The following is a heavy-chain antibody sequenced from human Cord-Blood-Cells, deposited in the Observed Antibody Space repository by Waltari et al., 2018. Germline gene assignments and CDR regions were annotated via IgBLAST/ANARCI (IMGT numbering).Heavy chain of an antibody. D-gene: IGHD2-2*01. V-gene: IGHV4-39*01. CDR1: VGSISSSSYY. J-gene: IGHJ4*02. CDR2: IYYSGST. CDR3: ARRCSSTSCYFRVDY. Sequence: QLQLQESGPGLVKPSETLSFNCTVHVGSISSSSYYWGWIRKPLGKGLEWIGSIYYSGSTYYNPSLKSRVTISVYTSKNQFSLKLSSVTAADTAVYYCARRCSSTSCYFRVDYWGQGTLVTVSS.